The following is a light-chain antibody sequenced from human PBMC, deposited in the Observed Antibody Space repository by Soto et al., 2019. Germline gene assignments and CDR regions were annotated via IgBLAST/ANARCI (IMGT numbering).Light chain of an antibody. CDR2: GAS. J-gene: IGKJ4*01. CDR3: QQRSSWPLT. V-gene: IGKV3-11*01. Sequence: EIVLTQSPATLSLSPGERATLSCRASQSVSSYLAWYQQKPGQAPRLLIYGASNRATGIPARFSGSGSGTDLTLTISSLEPEDFAVYYCQQRSSWPLTFGGGTKVDIK. CDR1: QSVSSY.